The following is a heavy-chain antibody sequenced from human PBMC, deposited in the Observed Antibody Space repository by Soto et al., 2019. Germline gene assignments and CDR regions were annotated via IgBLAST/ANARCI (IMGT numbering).Heavy chain of an antibody. D-gene: IGHD6-19*01. CDR1: GGSISSYN. Sequence: TSGTLSLTCTVSGGSISSYNWSWILQPPGKGLEWIGYIYYSGSTNYNPSLKSRVTISVDTSKNQFSLKLSSVTAADTAVYYCARDQIAVAGMDYYYYGMDVWGQGTTVT. CDR3: ARDQIAVAGMDYYYYGMDV. V-gene: IGHV4-59*01. J-gene: IGHJ6*02. CDR2: IYYSGST.